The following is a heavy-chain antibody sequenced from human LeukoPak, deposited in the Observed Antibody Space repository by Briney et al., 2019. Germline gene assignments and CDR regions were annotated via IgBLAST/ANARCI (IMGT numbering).Heavy chain of an antibody. V-gene: IGHV3-7*03. CDR2: IKEDGSEK. D-gene: IGHD3-9*01. J-gene: IGHJ4*02. Sequence: GGSLRLSCAASGFTFSSYWMSWVRQAPGKGLEWVANIKEDGSEKYYADSVKGRFTISRDNAKNSLYLQMNSLRAEDTAVYYCARLLRYFDSRSSYYFDYWGQGTLVTVSS. CDR3: ARLLRYFDSRSSYYFDY. CDR1: GFTFSSYW.